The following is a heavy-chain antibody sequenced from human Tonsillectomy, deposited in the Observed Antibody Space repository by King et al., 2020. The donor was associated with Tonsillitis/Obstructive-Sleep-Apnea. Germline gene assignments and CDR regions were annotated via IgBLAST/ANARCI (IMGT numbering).Heavy chain of an antibody. Sequence: VQLVESGGGLVQPGGSLRLSCAASGFTFSSYAMSWVRQAPGKGLEWVSAISGSGGSTYYADSVKGRFTISRDNSKNTLYLQMNSLRAEDTAVYYCAKLPDFWSGYYLGQDAFDIWGQGTMVTVSS. D-gene: IGHD3-3*01. CDR3: AKLPDFWSGYYLGQDAFDI. CDR1: GFTFSSYA. V-gene: IGHV3-23*04. J-gene: IGHJ3*02. CDR2: ISGSGGST.